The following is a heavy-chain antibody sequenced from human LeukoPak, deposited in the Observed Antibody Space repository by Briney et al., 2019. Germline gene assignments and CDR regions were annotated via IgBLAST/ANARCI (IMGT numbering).Heavy chain of an antibody. J-gene: IGHJ6*02. CDR2: IIGSNTNT. Sequence: GGSLRLSCAASGFTFSNYAMSWIRQAPGKGLEWVSAIIGSNTNTYYADSVKGRFTISRDNAKNSLYLQMSNLRAEDTAVYFCARGGGLDVWGQGATVTVSS. CDR1: GFTFSNYA. D-gene: IGHD3-16*01. CDR3: ARGGGLDV. V-gene: IGHV3-23*01.